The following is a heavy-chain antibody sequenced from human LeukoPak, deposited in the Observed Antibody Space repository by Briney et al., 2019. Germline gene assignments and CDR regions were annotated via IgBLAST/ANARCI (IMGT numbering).Heavy chain of an antibody. D-gene: IGHD3-16*01. CDR1: GDSVSNKSAA. Sequence: SQTLSLTCVISGDSVSNKSAAWNWIRQSPSRGLEWLGRTYYRSKWYDDYAVSIKSRITISPDTSKNQFSLHLSSVTPDDTGIYYCARVTFITFVYWFDPWGQGTLVTVSS. CDR3: ARVTFITFVYWFDP. CDR2: TYYRSKWYD. V-gene: IGHV6-1*01. J-gene: IGHJ5*02.